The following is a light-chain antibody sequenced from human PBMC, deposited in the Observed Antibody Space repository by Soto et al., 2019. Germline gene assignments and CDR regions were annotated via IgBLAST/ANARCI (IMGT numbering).Light chain of an antibody. CDR1: QNINNW. CDR3: QQYDSYWT. J-gene: IGKJ1*01. Sequence: DIQMSQSPSTLSASVGDRVTITCRASQNINNWLAWYQQKPGKAPKLLIYDASTLQSVVPSRFSGSGSGTEFTLPISSLQTDDFATYYCQQYDSYWTFGQGTKVEIK. V-gene: IGKV1-5*01. CDR2: DAS.